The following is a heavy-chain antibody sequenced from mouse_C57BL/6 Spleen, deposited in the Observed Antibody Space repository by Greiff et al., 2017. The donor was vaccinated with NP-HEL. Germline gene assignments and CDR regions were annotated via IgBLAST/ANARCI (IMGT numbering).Heavy chain of an antibody. D-gene: IGHD1-1*01. CDR3: ASHYGTYWYFDV. V-gene: IGHV1-82*01. Sequence: VQLQESGPELVKPGASVKISCKASGYAFSSSWMNWVKQRPGKGLEWIGRIYPGDGDTNYNGKFKGKATLTADKSSSTAYMQLSSLTSEDSAVYFCASHYGTYWYFDVWGTGTTVTVSS. CDR2: IYPGDGDT. J-gene: IGHJ1*03. CDR1: GYAFSSSW.